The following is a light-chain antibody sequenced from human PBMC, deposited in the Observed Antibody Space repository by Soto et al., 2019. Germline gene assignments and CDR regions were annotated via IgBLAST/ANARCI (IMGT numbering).Light chain of an antibody. CDR3: SSYAISNTVL. Sequence: QSVLTQPASVSASPGQSITISCNGTSSDVGGYNSVSWYEQHPGKAPKLIIYEVNNRPSGVSARFSGSKSGNTASLTISGLQAENEADYYCSSYAISNTVLLGGGTKLTVL. J-gene: IGLJ3*02. CDR1: SSDVGGYNS. CDR2: EVN. V-gene: IGLV2-14*01.